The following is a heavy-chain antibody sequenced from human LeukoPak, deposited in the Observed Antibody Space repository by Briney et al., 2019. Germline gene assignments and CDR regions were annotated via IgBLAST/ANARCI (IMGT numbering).Heavy chain of an antibody. CDR3: ARRSSSIIFDF. J-gene: IGHJ4*02. CDR1: GDSISSSSYY. Sequence: SETLSLTCTVSGDSISSSSYYWGWIRQPPGKGLEWIGSIYYSGYTYYNPSLKSQVTMSVDTSKNQFSLKLSSVTAADTAVYYCARRSSSIIFDFWGQGTLVTVSS. D-gene: IGHD6-13*01. CDR2: IYYSGYT. V-gene: IGHV4-39*01.